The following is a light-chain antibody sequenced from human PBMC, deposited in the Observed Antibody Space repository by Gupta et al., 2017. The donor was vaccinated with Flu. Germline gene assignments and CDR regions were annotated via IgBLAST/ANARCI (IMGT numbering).Light chain of an antibody. CDR1: DRENKN. V-gene: IGLV3-21*02. J-gene: IGLJ1*01. CDR2: DGS. CDR3: QVWDSRSDYV. Sequence: RGDDRENKNVPWYQHHPGQAPMLVICDGSDRPSGVPKRFSGSMSGNTATLTISRVEAEDEADYFCQVWDSRSDYVFGPGTKVTVL.